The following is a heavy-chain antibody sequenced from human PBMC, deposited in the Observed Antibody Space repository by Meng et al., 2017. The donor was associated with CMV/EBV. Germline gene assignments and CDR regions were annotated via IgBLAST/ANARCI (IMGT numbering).Heavy chain of an antibody. V-gene: IGHV4-34*01. J-gene: IGHJ6*02. CDR2: INHSGST. CDR1: GGSFSGYY. D-gene: IGHD2-2*01. CDR3: ARGRYCSSTSCYGMDV. Sequence: SETLSLTCAVYGGSFSGYYWSWIRQPPGKGLEWIGEINHSGSTNYNPSLKSRVTISVDTSKNQFPLKLSSVTAADTAVYYCARGRYCSSTSCYGMDVWGQGTTVTVSS.